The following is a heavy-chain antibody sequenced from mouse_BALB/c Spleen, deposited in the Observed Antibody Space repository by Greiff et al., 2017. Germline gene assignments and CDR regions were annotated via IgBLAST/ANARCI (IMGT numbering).Heavy chain of an antibody. J-gene: IGHJ4*01. CDR2: IYPGNSDT. CDR1: GYTFTSYW. CDR3: TRRDEHYAMDY. V-gene: IGHV1-5*01. Sequence: VQLQQSGTVLARPGASVKMSCKASGYTFTSYWMHWVKQRPGQGLEWIGAIYPGNSDTSYNQKFKGKARLTAVTSTSTAYMELSSLTNEDSAVYYCTRRDEHYAMDYWGQGTSVTVSS.